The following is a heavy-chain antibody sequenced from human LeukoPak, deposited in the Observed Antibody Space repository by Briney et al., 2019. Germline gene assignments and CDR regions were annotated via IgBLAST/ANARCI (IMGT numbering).Heavy chain of an antibody. CDR3: ARGSSGWYHYHYMDV. CDR2: IIPIFGTA. J-gene: IGHJ6*03. D-gene: IGHD6-19*01. CDR1: GGTFSSYA. V-gene: IGHV1-69*13. Sequence: GASVKVSCKASGGTFSSYAISWVRQAPGQGLEWMGGIIPIFGTANYAQKFQGRVTITADESTSTAYMELSSLRSEDTAVYYCARGSSGWYHYHYMDVWGKGTTVTVSS.